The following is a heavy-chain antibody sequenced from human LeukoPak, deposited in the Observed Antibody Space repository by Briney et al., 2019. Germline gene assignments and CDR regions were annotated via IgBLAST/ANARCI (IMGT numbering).Heavy chain of an antibody. J-gene: IGHJ4*02. CDR3: ARDRGSYYDSSGSGLFDY. D-gene: IGHD3-22*01. Sequence: GGSLRLSCAASGFTFSSYAMSWVRQAPGKGLEWVSVIYSGGSTYYADSVKGRFTISRDNSKNTLYLQMNSLRAEDTAVYYCARDRGSYYDSSGSGLFDYWGQGTLVTVSS. V-gene: IGHV3-66*01. CDR2: IYSGGST. CDR1: GFTFSSYA.